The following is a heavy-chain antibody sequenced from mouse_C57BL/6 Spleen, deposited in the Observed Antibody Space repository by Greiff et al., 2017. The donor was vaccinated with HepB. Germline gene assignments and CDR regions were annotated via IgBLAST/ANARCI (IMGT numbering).Heavy chain of an antibody. CDR1: GYTFTSYG. J-gene: IGHJ2*01. V-gene: IGHV1-81*01. D-gene: IGHD1-1*01. Sequence: VQLQQSGAELARPGASVKLSCKASGYTFTSYGISWVKQRTGQGLEWIGEISPRSGNTYYNEKFKGKATLTADKSSSTAYMELRSLTSEDSAVYFCVYCSSLDYWGQGTTLTVSS. CDR3: VYCSSLDY. CDR2: ISPRSGNT.